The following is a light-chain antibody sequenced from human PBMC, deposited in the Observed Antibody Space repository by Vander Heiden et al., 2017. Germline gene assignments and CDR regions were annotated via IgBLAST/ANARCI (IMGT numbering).Light chain of an antibody. V-gene: IGKV3-20*01. CDR1: RSVSSSY. CDR2: GAS. CDR3: QQYCSSPYT. J-gene: IGKJ2*01. Sequence: EIVLTPSPATLSLSPGKRASLSCSASRSVSSSYLDWYQQKPGQAPRLLIYGASSRASGIPDRFSGSGSGTDFTLTISRLEPEDFAVYYCQQYCSSPYTFGQGTKLEIK.